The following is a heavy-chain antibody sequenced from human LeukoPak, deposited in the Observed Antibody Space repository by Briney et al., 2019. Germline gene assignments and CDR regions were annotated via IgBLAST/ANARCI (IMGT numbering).Heavy chain of an antibody. D-gene: IGHD3-16*01. CDR1: GFTFSSYA. J-gene: IGHJ4*02. Sequence: TGGSLRLSCAASGFTFSSYAMSWVRQAPGKGLEWVSAISVSGGSTYYADSVKGRFTISRDNSKNTLFLQMNSLRAGDTAVYYCDTPQGDYWGQGTLVTVSS. CDR2: ISVSGGST. CDR3: DTPQGDY. V-gene: IGHV3-23*01.